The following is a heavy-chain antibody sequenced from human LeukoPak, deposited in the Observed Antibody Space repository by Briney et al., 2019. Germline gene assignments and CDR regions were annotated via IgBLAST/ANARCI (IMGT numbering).Heavy chain of an antibody. J-gene: IGHJ4*02. D-gene: IGHD3-16*01. V-gene: IGHV1-8*01. Sequence: ASVKVSCKASGYTFTSYDINWVRQATGQGLEWMGWMNPNSGNTGYAQKFQGRVTMTRNTSIGTACMELSSLRSEDTAVYYCARFRRGSSTRRYYDYVWGSSTRLYFDYWGQGTLVTVSS. CDR1: GYTFTSYD. CDR3: ARFRRGSSTRRYYDYVWGSSTRLYFDY. CDR2: MNPNSGNT.